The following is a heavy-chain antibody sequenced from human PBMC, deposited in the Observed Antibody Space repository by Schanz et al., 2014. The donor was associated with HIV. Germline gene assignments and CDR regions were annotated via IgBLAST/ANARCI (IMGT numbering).Heavy chain of an antibody. J-gene: IGHJ3*02. CDR1: GFAFSDAW. CDR2: ISTSRSYI. CDR3: ARDRRWHYYDSRGYEAFDI. V-gene: IGHV3-21*01. D-gene: IGHD3-22*01. Sequence: EVQLVESGGDFVEPGESLRLSCAASGFAFSDAWMTWVRQAPGKGLEWVSSISTSRSYIDYADSVKGRFTISRDNSKNTLYLQMNSLRAEDTAVYYCARDRRWHYYDSRGYEAFDIWGQGTMVTVSS.